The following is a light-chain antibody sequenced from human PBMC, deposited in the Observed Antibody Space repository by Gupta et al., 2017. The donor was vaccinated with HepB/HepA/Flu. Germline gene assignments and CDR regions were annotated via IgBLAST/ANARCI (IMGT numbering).Light chain of an antibody. CDR3: QQHNNYPPWT. V-gene: IGKV1-9*01. CDR1: QAIRNY. J-gene: IGKJ1*01. CDR2: GAC. Sequence: DFYLTQSSSFLSASVGDRVTITCRASQAIRNYFAWYQQKPGKAPKLLIYGACNLETGVPSRFSGSGCGKEFTLTISSRQQEDLAAYYCQQHNNYPPWTFGQGTKVEIK.